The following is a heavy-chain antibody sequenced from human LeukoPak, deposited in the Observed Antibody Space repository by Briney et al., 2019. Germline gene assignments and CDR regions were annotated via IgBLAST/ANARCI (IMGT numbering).Heavy chain of an antibody. CDR2: INHSGST. CDR1: GGSFSGYY. Sequence: SETLSLTCAVYGGSFSGYYWSWIRQPPGKGLEWIGEINHSGSTNYNPSLKSRVTISVDTSKNQFSLKLSSVTAADTAVYYCARHHDYGDPPQVRQSYYYYYYYYMDVWGKGTTVTISS. J-gene: IGHJ6*03. CDR3: ARHHDYGDPPQVRQSYYYYYYYYMDV. V-gene: IGHV4-34*01. D-gene: IGHD4-17*01.